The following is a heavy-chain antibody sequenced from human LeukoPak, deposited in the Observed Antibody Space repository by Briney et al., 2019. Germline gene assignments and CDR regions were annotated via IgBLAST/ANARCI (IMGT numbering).Heavy chain of an antibody. Sequence: SETLSLTCTVSGGSISSSSYYWGSIRQPPGKGLEWIGTIYYRGNTYYNPSLNTRLPISVDTSKNQFSLKLSSVTAADTAVYYCAIRVATINYYYYYMDVWGKGTTVTVSS. CDR3: AIRVATINYYYYYMDV. V-gene: IGHV4-39*01. CDR1: GGSISSSSYY. J-gene: IGHJ6*03. D-gene: IGHD5-12*01. CDR2: IYYRGNT.